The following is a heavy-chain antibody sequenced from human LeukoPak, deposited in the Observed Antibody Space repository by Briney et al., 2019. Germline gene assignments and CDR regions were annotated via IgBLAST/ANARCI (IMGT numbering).Heavy chain of an antibody. CDR2: IYYSGST. V-gene: IGHV4-59*01. D-gene: IGHD4-17*01. CDR1: GGSISSYC. J-gene: IGHJ4*02. CDR3: ARAPYGDYGLLDY. Sequence: QSSETLSLTCTVSGGSISSYCWSWIRQPPGKGLEWIGYIYYSGSTNYNPSLKSRVTISVDTSKNQFSLKLSSVTAADTAVYYCARAPYGDYGLLDYWGQGTLVTVSS.